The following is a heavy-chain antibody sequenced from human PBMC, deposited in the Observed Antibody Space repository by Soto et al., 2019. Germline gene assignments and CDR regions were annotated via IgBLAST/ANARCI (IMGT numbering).Heavy chain of an antibody. V-gene: IGHV1-8*01. CDR1: GYTFTSHD. CDR2: MNPGSGDA. D-gene: IGHD2-21*02. J-gene: IGHJ3*02. CDR3: TRGTEKAYWVTAYAFDI. Sequence: QVQLVQSGAAVKKPGASVKVSCMASGYTFTSHDINWVRQAAGQGLEWMGWMNPGSGDAGFAQKFKGRVTMTRNTSITTAYMEMDSLRSEDTAVYYCTRGTEKAYWVTAYAFDIWGQGTVVTVSS.